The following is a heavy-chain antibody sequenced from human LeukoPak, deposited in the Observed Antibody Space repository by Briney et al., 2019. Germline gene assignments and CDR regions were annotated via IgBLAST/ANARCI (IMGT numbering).Heavy chain of an antibody. D-gene: IGHD3-22*01. J-gene: IGHJ6*02. Sequence: ASVKVSCKASGYTFTSYGISWVRQAPGQGLEWMGWISSYNGNTNYAQKLQGRVTTTTDTSTSTAYMELRSLRSDDTAVYYCARDRFKFYYDGSGYYFNYYYGMDVWGQGTTVTVSS. CDR3: ARDRFKFYYDGSGYYFNYYYGMDV. V-gene: IGHV1-18*01. CDR2: ISSYNGNT. CDR1: GYTFTSYG.